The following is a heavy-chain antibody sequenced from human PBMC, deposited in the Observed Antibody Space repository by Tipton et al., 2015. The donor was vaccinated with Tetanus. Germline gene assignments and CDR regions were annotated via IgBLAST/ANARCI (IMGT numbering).Heavy chain of an antibody. CDR3: TRDAGDSGH. J-gene: IGHJ4*02. V-gene: IGHV4-61*08. D-gene: IGHD2-21*02. CDR2: VSYSGRT. CDR1: GGSVRSGDYS. Sequence: TLSLTCTVSGGSVRSGDYSWNWIRQPPGKGLEWLAYVSYSGRTNSNYSLKSRITISQDTSKKQFSLSLTSVTAADTAVYYCTRDAGDSGHWGQGTLVTVSS.